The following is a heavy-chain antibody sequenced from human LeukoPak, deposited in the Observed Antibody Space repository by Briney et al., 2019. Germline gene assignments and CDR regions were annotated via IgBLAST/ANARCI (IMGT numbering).Heavy chain of an antibody. Sequence: ASVKVSCKASGYTFTSYGISWVRQAPGQGLEWMGWISAYNGNTNYAQKLQGRVTMTTDTSTGTAYMELRSLRSDDTAVYYCARGGLVGVVIIDYYYYMDVWGKGTTVTVSS. D-gene: IGHD3-3*01. J-gene: IGHJ6*03. CDR3: ARGGLVGVVIIDYYYYMDV. V-gene: IGHV1-18*01. CDR2: ISAYNGNT. CDR1: GYTFTSYG.